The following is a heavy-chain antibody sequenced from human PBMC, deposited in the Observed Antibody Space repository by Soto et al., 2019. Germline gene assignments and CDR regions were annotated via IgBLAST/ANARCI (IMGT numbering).Heavy chain of an antibody. CDR2: ISGSGGSI. D-gene: IGHD3-16*02. J-gene: IGHJ4*01. CDR3: VKGISYRYDALDY. V-gene: IGHV3-23*01. CDR1: AFTFSSYA. Sequence: GGSMRLSWVAAAFTFSSYAVKWVRQAPGMGLEWVSTISGSGGSIYYGDSVKGRIAISRDNYKNTLFLQMSSLRVEDTAIYYCVKGISYRYDALDYWGQGTLGTVSS.